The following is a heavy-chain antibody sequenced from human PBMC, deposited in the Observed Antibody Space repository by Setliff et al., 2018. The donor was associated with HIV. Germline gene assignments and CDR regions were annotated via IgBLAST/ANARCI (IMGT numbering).Heavy chain of an antibody. CDR1: GGSFSGYY. Sequence: SETLSLTCAVYGGSFSGYYWSWIRQPPGKGLEWIGEINHSGSTNYNPSLKSRVTISVDTSKNQFSLKLSSVTAADTAVYYCARVTNVLLWFGELLFHYYFDYWGEGTLVTVSS. CDR3: ARVTNVLLWFGELLFHYYFDY. V-gene: IGHV4-34*01. J-gene: IGHJ4*02. CDR2: INHSGST. D-gene: IGHD3-10*01.